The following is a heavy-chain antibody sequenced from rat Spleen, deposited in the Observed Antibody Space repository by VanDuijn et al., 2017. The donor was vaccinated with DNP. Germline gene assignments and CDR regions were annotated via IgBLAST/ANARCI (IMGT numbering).Heavy chain of an antibody. CDR3: VTTIAAIDY. V-gene: IGHV5-19*01. D-gene: IGHD1-2*01. J-gene: IGHJ2*01. Sequence: EVQLVESGGGLVQPGRSLKLSCAASGFTFSNYGMHWIRQAPTKGLEWVASISPSGGSTYYRDSMKGRFTISRDNAKSTLYLQMDSLRSEDTATYYCVTTIAAIDYWGQGVMVTVSS. CDR1: GFTFSNYG. CDR2: ISPSGGST.